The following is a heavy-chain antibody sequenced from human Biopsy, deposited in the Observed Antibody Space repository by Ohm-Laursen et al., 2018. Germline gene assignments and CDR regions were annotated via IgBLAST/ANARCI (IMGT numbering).Heavy chain of an antibody. CDR3: ARGEAGVYDALDI. V-gene: IGHV4-59*01. J-gene: IGHJ3*02. CDR2: IYNSGST. CDR1: GGSMSSYY. D-gene: IGHD5/OR15-5a*01. Sequence: TLSLTCTVSGGSMSSYYWTWIRQPPGKGLEWIGYIYNSGSTNYNPSLKSRVTISVAVDTSKSQFSLGLSSVTAADTAMYYCARGEAGVYDALDIWGQGTMVIVSS.